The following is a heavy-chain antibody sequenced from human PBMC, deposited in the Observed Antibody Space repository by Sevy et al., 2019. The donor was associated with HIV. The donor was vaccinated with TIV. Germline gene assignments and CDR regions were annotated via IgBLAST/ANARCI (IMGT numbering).Heavy chain of an antibody. CDR3: ARGGDYPTKTNIFRH. Sequence: HSETLSLTCSVSGGSISSGAYYWSWIRQHPGKGLEWIGYIYYSGSTYYNPSLKSRVTISMDTSKNQFSRKLSSVTAADTAVYFCARGGDYPTKTNIFRHWGQGTLVTVSS. D-gene: IGHD3-16*01. J-gene: IGHJ1*01. CDR2: IYYSGST. CDR1: GGSISSGAYY. V-gene: IGHV4-31*03.